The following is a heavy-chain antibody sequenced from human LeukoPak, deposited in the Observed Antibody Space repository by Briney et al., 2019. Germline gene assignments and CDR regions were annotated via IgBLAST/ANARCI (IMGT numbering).Heavy chain of an antibody. Sequence: GASVKVSCKASGGTFSSYAISWVRQAPGQGLEWMGGIIPIFGTANYAQKFQGRVTITTDESTSTAYMELSSLRSEDTAVYYCARSYTAMDPGFYWGQGTQVTVSS. CDR2: IIPIFGTA. J-gene: IGHJ4*02. CDR3: ARSYTAMDPGFY. V-gene: IGHV1-69*05. D-gene: IGHD5-18*01. CDR1: GGTFSSYA.